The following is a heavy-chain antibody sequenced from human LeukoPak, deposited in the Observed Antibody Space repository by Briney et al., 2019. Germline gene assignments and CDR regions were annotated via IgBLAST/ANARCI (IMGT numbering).Heavy chain of an antibody. V-gene: IGHV3-11*01. CDR2: IRSSSNTI. CDR3: AREMSYYNSGTYYNSFDY. D-gene: IGHD3-10*01. Sequence: GGSLRLSCAASGFIFSDYYMSWLRQAPGKGLEWVSYIRSSSNTIYYADSVKGRFTISRDNAKNSLYLQMNSLRAEDTAVYYCAREMSYYNSGTYYNSFDYWGQGTLVTVSS. CDR1: GFIFSDYY. J-gene: IGHJ4*02.